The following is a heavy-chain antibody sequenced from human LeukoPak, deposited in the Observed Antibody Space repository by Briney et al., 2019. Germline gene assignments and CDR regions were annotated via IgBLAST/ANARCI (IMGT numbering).Heavy chain of an antibody. CDR3: ARDRSVDTALDY. CDR2: INPSGGST. Sequence: GASVKVSCKASGYTFTSYYMHWVRQAPGQGLEWMGIINPSGGSTSYAQKFQGRVTMTRDTSTSTVYMELSSLRSEDTAGYYCARDRSVDTALDYWGQGTLVTVSS. J-gene: IGHJ4*02. CDR1: GYTFTSYY. V-gene: IGHV1-46*01. D-gene: IGHD5-18*01.